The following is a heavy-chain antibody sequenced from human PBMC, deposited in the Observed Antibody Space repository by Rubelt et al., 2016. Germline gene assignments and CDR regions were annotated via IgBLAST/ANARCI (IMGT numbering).Heavy chain of an antibody. CDR2: ISSSSSYI. D-gene: IGHD6-6*01. CDR1: GFTFSSYS. CDR3: ARDPATYSSSWSDAFDI. V-gene: IGHV3-21*01. Sequence: EVQLVESGGGLVKPGGSLRLSCAASGFTFSSYSMNWVRQAPGKGLEWVSSISSSSSYIYYADSVKGRFTISRDNAKNSLYLQINCLGAEVTAWYYCARDPATYSSSWSDAFDIWGQGTMVTVSS. J-gene: IGHJ3*02.